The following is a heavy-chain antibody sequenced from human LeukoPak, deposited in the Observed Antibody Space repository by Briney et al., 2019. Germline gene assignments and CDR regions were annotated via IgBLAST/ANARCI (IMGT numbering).Heavy chain of an antibody. CDR1: GFTFTDYA. V-gene: IGHV3-23*01. J-gene: IGHJ4*02. D-gene: IGHD2-21*01. CDR2: IGGGGFNT. CDR3: AKDNFGLVPYCFDS. Sequence: AGSLRLSCVASGFTFTDYAMSWVRQAPGKGLEWVSSIGGGGFNTHYADSVKGRFSISRDTSTNTLYLEMNSLRADDSALYYCAKDNFGLVPYCFDSWGQGTLVTVSS.